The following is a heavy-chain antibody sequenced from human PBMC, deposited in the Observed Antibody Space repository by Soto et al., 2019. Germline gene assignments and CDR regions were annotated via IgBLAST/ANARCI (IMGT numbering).Heavy chain of an antibody. CDR3: AREYRYGSGPGY. V-gene: IGHV3-30-3*01. CDR1: GFTFSSYA. CDR2: ISYDGSNK. Sequence: GGSLRLSCAASGFTFSSYAMDWVRQAPGKGLEWVAVISYDGSNKYYADSVKGRFTISRDNSKNTLYLQMNSLRAEDTAVYYCAREYRYGSGPGYWGQGTLVTVSS. J-gene: IGHJ4*02. D-gene: IGHD5-18*01.